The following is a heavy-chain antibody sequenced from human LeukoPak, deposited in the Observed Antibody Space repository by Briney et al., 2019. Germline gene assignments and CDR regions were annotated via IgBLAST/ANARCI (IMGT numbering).Heavy chain of an antibody. V-gene: IGHV3-23*01. Sequence: GGSLRLSCAASGFTFSSYAMSWVRQAPGKGLEWVSAISGSGGSTYYADSVKGRFTISRDNAKNSLSLEMNSLGAEDTAVYYCARGKYSFDYWGQGTLVTVSS. CDR3: ARGKYSFDY. CDR1: GFTFSSYA. CDR2: ISGSGGST. J-gene: IGHJ4*02.